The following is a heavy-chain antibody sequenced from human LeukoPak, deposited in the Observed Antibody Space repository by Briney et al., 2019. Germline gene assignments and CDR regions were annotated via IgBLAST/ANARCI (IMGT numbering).Heavy chain of an antibody. CDR1: GYTFTGYY. V-gene: IGHV1-2*02. Sequence: ASVKVSCKASGYTFTGYYMHWVRQAPGQGLEWMGWINPNSGGTNYAQKFQGRVTMTRDTSISTAYMELSRLRSDDTAVYYCARDGGGAGGYTAMARGGMDVWGQGTTVTVSS. CDR3: ARDGGGAGGYTAMARGGMDV. CDR2: INPNSGGT. J-gene: IGHJ6*02. D-gene: IGHD5-18*01.